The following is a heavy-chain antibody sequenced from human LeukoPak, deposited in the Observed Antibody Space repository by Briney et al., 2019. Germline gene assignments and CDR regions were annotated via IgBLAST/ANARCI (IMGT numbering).Heavy chain of an antibody. J-gene: IGHJ4*02. V-gene: IGHV1-2*02. D-gene: IGHD6-13*01. CDR1: GYTFTSHY. CDR2: INPNSGGT. Sequence: ASVKVSCKASGYTFTSHYMHWVRQAPGQGLEWMGWINPNSGGTNYAQKFQGRVTMTRDTSISTAYMELSRLRSDDTAVYYCARDDLIAAAFDWGQGTLVTVSS. CDR3: ARDDLIAAAFD.